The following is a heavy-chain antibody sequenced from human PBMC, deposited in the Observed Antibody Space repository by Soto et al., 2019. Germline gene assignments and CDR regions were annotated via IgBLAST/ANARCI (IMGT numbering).Heavy chain of an antibody. Sequence: PSETLSLTCTVSGGSISSSSYYWGWIRQPPGKGLEWIGSIYYSGSTYYNPSLKSRVTISVDTSKNQFSLKLSSVTAADTAVYYCARHARATEYQLLTGEVDPWGQGTLVTVSS. V-gene: IGHV4-39*01. D-gene: IGHD2-2*01. CDR1: GGSISSSSYY. J-gene: IGHJ5*02. CDR2: IYYSGST. CDR3: ARHARATEYQLLTGEVDP.